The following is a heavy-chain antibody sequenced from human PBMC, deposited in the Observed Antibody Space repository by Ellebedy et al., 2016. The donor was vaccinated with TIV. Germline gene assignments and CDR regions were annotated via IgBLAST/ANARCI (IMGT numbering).Heavy chain of an antibody. Sequence: SETLFLTXSVSGYSIRSGYYWGWIRQPPGKGLEWIGNIYHSGSSYYSPSLRSRVTLSLDTSKNHLSLRLTSVTAADTAVYFCARTDLRYGMDVWGQGTTVTVS. CDR1: GYSIRSGYY. CDR2: IYHSGSS. CDR3: ARTDLRYGMDV. D-gene: IGHD3/OR15-3a*01. J-gene: IGHJ6*02. V-gene: IGHV4-38-2*02.